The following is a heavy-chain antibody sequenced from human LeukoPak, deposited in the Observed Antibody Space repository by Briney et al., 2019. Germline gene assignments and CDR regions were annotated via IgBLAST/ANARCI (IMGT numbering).Heavy chain of an antibody. CDR2: INHSGST. V-gene: IGHV4-34*01. J-gene: IGHJ5*02. D-gene: IGHD2-2*02. CDR3: ARGRHLYCSSTSCYRVVWFDP. Sequence: TSETLSLTCAVYGGSFSGYYWSWIRQPPGKGLEWIGEINHSGSTNYNPSLKSRVTISVDTSKNQFSLKLSSVTAADTAVYYCARGRHLYCSSTSCYRVVWFDPWGQGTLVTVSS. CDR1: GGSFSGYY.